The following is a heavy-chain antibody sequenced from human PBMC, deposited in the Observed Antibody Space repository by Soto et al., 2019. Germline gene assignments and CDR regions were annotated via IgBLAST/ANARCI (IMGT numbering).Heavy chain of an antibody. CDR1: GFTFTRYS. J-gene: IGHJ4*02. Sequence: GGSLRLSCAASGFTFTRYSMNWVRQAPGKGLEWVSSISSTTKYIYYGDSMKGRFTISRDNAKKSLYLEMNSPRAEDTAVYYCARQSEDLTSSFDYWGQGTLVTVSS. V-gene: IGHV3-21*01. CDR3: ARQSEDLTSSFDY. CDR2: ISSTTKYI.